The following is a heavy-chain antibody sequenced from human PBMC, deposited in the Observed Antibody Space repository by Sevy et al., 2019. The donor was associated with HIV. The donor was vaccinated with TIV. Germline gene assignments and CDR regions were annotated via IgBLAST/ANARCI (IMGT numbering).Heavy chain of an antibody. J-gene: IGHJ4*02. D-gene: IGHD3-10*01. CDR3: ARDLLLLWFGDRRGFDY. CDR1: GFTFSSYW. CDR2: MKQDGSEK. V-gene: IGHV3-7*01. Sequence: GGFLRLCCAASGFTFSSYWMSWVRQAPGKGLVCVANMKQDGSEKYYVDSVKGRFTISRDNAKNSLYLQMNSLRAEDTAVYYCARDLLLLWFGDRRGFDYWGQGTLVTVSS.